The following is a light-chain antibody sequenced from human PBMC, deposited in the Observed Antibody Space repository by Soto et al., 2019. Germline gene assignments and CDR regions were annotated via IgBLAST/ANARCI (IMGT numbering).Light chain of an antibody. CDR3: SSYTSSSTPVV. Sequence: QSALTQPASVSGSPGQSMTISCTGTSIDVGGYNYVSWYQQHPGKAPKLMIYDVSNRPSGVSNRFSGSKSGNTASLTISGLQAEDEADYYCSSYTSSSTPVVFGGGTKLTVL. V-gene: IGLV2-14*01. CDR1: SIDVGGYNY. J-gene: IGLJ2*01. CDR2: DVS.